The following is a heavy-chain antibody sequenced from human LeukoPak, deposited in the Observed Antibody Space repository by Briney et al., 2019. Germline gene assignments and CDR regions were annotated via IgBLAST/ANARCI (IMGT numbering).Heavy chain of an antibody. V-gene: IGHV4-4*07. CDR3: ARGSYYYDSSGYYTLDY. D-gene: IGHD3-22*01. CDR2: IYTSGST. Sequence: PSETLSLTCTVSGGSISRYYWSWIRQPAGKGLEWIGRIYTSGSTNYNPSLKSRVTISVDTSKNQFSLKLSSVTAADTAVYYCARGSYYYDSSGYYTLDYWGQGTLVTVSS. CDR1: GGSISRYY. J-gene: IGHJ4*02.